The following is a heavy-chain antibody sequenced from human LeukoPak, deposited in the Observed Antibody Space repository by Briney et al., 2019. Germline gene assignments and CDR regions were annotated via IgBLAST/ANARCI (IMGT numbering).Heavy chain of an antibody. CDR2: IYYSGST. V-gene: IGHV4-39*01. Sequence: SETLSLTCTVSGGSISSSSYYWGWIRQPPGKGLEWVGSIYYSGSTYYNPSLKSRVTISVDTSKNQFSLKLSSVTAADTAVYYCARTYYDSSGYSPHYYYMDVWGKGTTVTISS. CDR1: GGSISSSSYY. J-gene: IGHJ6*03. D-gene: IGHD3-22*01. CDR3: ARTYYDSSGYSPHYYYMDV.